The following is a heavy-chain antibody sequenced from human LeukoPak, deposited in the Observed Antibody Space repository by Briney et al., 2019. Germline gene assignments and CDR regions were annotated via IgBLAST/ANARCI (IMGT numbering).Heavy chain of an antibody. V-gene: IGHV3-30*02. D-gene: IGHD6-6*01. J-gene: IGHJ4*02. CDR1: GFTFSSYG. Sequence: GGSLRLSCAASGFTFSSYGMHWVRQAPGKGLEWVAFIRYDGSNKYYADSVKGRFTISRDNSKNTLYLQMNSLRAEDTAVYYCAKVRGYEFSSSPDYWGQGTLVTVSS. CDR2: IRYDGSNK. CDR3: AKVRGYEFSSSPDY.